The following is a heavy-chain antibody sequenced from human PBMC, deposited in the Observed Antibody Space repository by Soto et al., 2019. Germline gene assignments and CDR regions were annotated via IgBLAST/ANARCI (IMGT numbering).Heavy chain of an antibody. J-gene: IGHJ5*02. V-gene: IGHV4-31*03. D-gene: IGHD2-21*01. CDR3: ARIVFP. CDR1: GGSISSGVSY. CDR2: IYYSGST. Sequence: QVQLQESGPGLVKPSQTLSLTCTVSGGSISSGVSYWSWRRQHPGKGLEWIGYIYYSGSTYYYPSLKRRVTISVDTPKNPFSLRLSSVTAADTAVYYCARIVFPGGQGTLVTVSS.